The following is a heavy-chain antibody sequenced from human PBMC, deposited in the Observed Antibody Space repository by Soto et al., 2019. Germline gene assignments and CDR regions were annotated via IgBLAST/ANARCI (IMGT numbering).Heavy chain of an antibody. J-gene: IGHJ6*02. CDR1: GYTFTGYY. Sequence: GASVKVSCKAFGYTFTGYYMHWVRQAPGQGLEWMGWINPNSGGTNYAQKFQGWVTMTRDTSISTAYMELSRLRSDDTAVYYCARDLRVRQWLTRGYYYYGMDVWGQGTTVTAP. D-gene: IGHD6-19*01. CDR2: INPNSGGT. CDR3: ARDLRVRQWLTRGYYYYGMDV. V-gene: IGHV1-2*04.